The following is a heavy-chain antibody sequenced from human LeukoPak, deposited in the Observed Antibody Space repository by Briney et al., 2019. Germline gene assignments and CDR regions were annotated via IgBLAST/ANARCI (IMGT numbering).Heavy chain of an antibody. CDR3: ARDSGTTGEVKFDP. D-gene: IGHD3-10*01. CDR1: GGSFSGYY. Sequence: SETLSLTRAVYGGSFSGYYWSWIRQPPGKGLEWIGEINHSGSTNYNPSLKSRVTISVDTSKNQFSLKLTSVTAADTAVYYCARDSGTTGEVKFDPWGQGTLVTVSS. J-gene: IGHJ5*02. V-gene: IGHV4-34*01. CDR2: INHSGST.